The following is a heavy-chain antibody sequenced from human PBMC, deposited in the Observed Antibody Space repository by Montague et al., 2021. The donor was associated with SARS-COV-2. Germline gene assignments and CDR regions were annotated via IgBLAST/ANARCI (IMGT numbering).Heavy chain of an antibody. CDR3: ARGIWYAN. CDR1: GGSISPYY. Sequence: SETLSLTCTVSGGSISPYYWNWILQSPGKGLEWIGDIYYSGSTTYNPSLESRVTISVDTSKNQFSLRLSSVTAADTAVYYCARGIWYANWGQGILVTVSS. CDR2: IYYSGST. J-gene: IGHJ4*02. D-gene: IGHD6-13*01. V-gene: IGHV4-59*01.